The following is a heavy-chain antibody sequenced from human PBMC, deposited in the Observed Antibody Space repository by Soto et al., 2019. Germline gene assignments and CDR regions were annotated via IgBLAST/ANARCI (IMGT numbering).Heavy chain of an antibody. Sequence: PSETLSLTCAVYGGSFSGYYWSWIRQPPGKGLEWIGEINHSGSTNYNPSLKSRVTISVDTSRNQFSLKLSSVTAADTAVYYCARGTDLLVVVAATPGGSFDMWGQGTRVPGS. V-gene: IGHV4-34*01. CDR2: INHSGST. J-gene: IGHJ3*02. D-gene: IGHD2-15*01. CDR3: ARGTDLLVVVAATPGGSFDM. CDR1: GGSFSGYY.